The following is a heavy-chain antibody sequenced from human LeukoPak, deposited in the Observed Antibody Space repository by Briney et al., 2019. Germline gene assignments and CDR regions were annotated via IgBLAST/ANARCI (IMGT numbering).Heavy chain of an antibody. V-gene: IGHV3-48*03. J-gene: IGHJ4*02. Sequence: GGSLRLSCAASGFTFSSYEMNWVRPAPGKGLEWVSYISSSGSTIYYADSVKGRFTISRDNAKNSLYLQMKSLRAEDTAVYYCAREVTIAAPDYWGQGTLVTVSS. CDR1: GFTFSSYE. D-gene: IGHD6-13*01. CDR2: ISSSGSTI. CDR3: AREVTIAAPDY.